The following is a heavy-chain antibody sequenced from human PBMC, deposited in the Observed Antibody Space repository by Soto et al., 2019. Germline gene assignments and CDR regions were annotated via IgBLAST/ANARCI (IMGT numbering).Heavy chain of an antibody. D-gene: IGHD3-9*01. CDR3: ARATGYYLFDY. CDR2: IYYSGST. J-gene: IGHJ4*02. Sequence: QVQLQESGPGLVKPSQTLSLTCTVSGGSISSGDYYWSWIRQPPGKGLEWIGYIYYSGSTYYNPSRTSRVTISVDTSKNQFSLKLSSVTAADTAVYCCARATGYYLFDYWGQGTLVTVSS. V-gene: IGHV4-30-4*01. CDR1: GGSISSGDYY.